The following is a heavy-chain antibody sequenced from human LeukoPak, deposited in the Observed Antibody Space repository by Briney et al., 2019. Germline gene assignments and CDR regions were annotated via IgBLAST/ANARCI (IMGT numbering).Heavy chain of an antibody. CDR2: ISGNGET. CDR3: AKASWVSSTDAVR. D-gene: IGHD3-16*01. V-gene: IGHV3-23*01. Sequence: GGTLRLSCAASGLSFSIFAMSWVRGGPARGLEWVLSISGNGETFYATSVKGRFTLSSDSSRNTVYFQLNNLRVEDTAIYYCAKASWVSSTDAVRWGQGTLVTVSS. J-gene: IGHJ4*02. CDR1: GLSFSIFA.